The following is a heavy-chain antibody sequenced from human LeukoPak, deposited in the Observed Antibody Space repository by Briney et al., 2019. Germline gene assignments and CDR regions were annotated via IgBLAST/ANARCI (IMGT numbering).Heavy chain of an antibody. D-gene: IGHD2-15*01. CDR1: NFTFGSYG. Sequence: PGGSLRLSCAASNFTFGSYGMNWVRHVPGKGLEWVAYISYDGSDKYYTDSVKGRFTISRDNAKNTLYLQMNSLRVEDTAMNYCAREAKDIVVVVGPSFWGQGTLVTVSS. CDR3: AREAKDIVVVVGPSF. J-gene: IGHJ4*02. CDR2: ISYDGSDK. V-gene: IGHV3-30*02.